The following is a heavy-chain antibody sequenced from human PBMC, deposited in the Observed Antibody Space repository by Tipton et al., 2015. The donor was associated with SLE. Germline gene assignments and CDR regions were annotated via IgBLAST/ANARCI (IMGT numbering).Heavy chain of an antibody. Sequence: LSLTCTVSGGSVSSGSYYWSWIRQAPGKGLEWVSYISSSSSYTNYADSVKGRFTISRDNAKNSLYLQMNSLRAEDTAVYYCARDCDYGSGSYYYMDVWGKGTTVTVSS. CDR2: ISSSSSYT. V-gene: IGHV3-11*06. D-gene: IGHD3-10*01. CDR3: ARDCDYGSGSYYYMDV. CDR1: GGSVSSGSYY. J-gene: IGHJ6*03.